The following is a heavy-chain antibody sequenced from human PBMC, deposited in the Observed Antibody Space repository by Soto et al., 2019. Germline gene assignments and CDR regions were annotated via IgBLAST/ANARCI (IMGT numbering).Heavy chain of an antibody. CDR1: GFTFSNYW. CDR2: INSDGSGT. J-gene: IGHJ4*02. Sequence: GGSLRLSCAASGFTFSNYWMHWVRQAPGKGLVWVSRINSDGSGTTYADSVKGRFTISRDNAKNTLFLQMDSLRAEDTAVYYCATDIDFWSGKTPGYWGQGTLVTVSS. V-gene: IGHV3-74*01. D-gene: IGHD3-3*01. CDR3: ATDIDFWSGKTPGY.